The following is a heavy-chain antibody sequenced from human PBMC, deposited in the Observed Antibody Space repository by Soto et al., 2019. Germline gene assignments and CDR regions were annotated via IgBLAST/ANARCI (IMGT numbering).Heavy chain of an antibody. V-gene: IGHV4-30-4*01. CDR2: IYYSGST. D-gene: IGHD3-10*01. J-gene: IGHJ5*02. Sequence: PSETLSLTCTVSGGSISSGDYYWSWIRQPPGKGLEWIGYIYYSGSTYYNPSLKSRVTISVDTSKNQFSLKLSSVTVADTAVYYCARSLWFGSYNADGYWFDPWGQGTLVTVSS. CDR3: ARSLWFGSYNADGYWFDP. CDR1: GGSISSGDYY.